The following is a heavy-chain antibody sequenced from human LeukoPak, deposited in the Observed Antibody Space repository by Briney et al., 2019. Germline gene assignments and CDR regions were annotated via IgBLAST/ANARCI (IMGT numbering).Heavy chain of an antibody. V-gene: IGHV3-30*02. J-gene: IGHJ4*02. Sequence: GGSLTASCGASGFTFSSSAMHWVRQGPGKGLEWVAYIAQHGNNKYYADSVKGRFTIPRDNSKGSLYLQMNSLRADDTAVYYCAKDGSWSCTDWGQGTLVRVSS. CDR2: IAQHGNNK. D-gene: IGHD2-8*02. CDR1: GFTFSSSA. CDR3: AKDGSWSCTD.